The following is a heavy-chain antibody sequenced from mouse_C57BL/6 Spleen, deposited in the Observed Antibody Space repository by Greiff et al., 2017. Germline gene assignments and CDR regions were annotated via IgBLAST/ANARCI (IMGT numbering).Heavy chain of an antibody. V-gene: IGHV2-6-1*01. Sequence: QVQLKQSGPGLVAPSQSLSITCTVSGFSLTSYGVHWVRQPPGKGLEWLVVIWSDGSTTYNSALKSRLSISKDNSKSQVFLKMNSLQTEDTAMYYGARQSYGNYGAYWYCDVWGTGTTVTVSS. J-gene: IGHJ1*03. D-gene: IGHD2-1*01. CDR1: GFSLTSYG. CDR2: IWSDGST. CDR3: ARQSYGNYGAYWYCDV.